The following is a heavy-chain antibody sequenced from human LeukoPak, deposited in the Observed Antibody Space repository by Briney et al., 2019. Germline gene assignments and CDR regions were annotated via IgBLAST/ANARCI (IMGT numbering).Heavy chain of an antibody. CDR1: GFTFNSYW. CDR2: MSSDGTIT. Sequence: PGGSLRLSCAASGFTFNSYWMNWVRQAPGKGLVWVSHMSSDGTITSYADSVKGRFTISRDNAKNTLYLQMNGLRAEDTGVYYCASRGYLNYWGQGTLVTVSS. J-gene: IGHJ4*02. CDR3: ASRGYLNY. V-gene: IGHV3-74*01.